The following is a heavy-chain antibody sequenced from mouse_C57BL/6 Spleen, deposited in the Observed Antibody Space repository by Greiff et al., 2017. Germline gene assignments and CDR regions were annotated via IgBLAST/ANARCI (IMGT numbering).Heavy chain of an antibody. Sequence: EVKVVESGGGLVKPGGSLKLSCAASGFTFSSYAMSWVRQTPEKRLEWVATISDGGSYTYYPDNVKGRFTISRDNAKNNLYLQMSHLKSEDTAMYYCARDGATVAHYWGQGTTLTVSS. V-gene: IGHV5-4*01. CDR3: ARDGATVAHY. D-gene: IGHD1-1*01. CDR1: GFTFSSYA. CDR2: ISDGGSYT. J-gene: IGHJ2*01.